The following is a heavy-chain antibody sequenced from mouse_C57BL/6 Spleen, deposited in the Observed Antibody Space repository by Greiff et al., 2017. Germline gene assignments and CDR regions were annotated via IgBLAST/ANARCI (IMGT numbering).Heavy chain of an antibody. J-gene: IGHJ1*03. CDR3: ARPIYYDYAWYFDV. CDR1: GYAFSSSW. Sequence: QVQLQQSGPELVKPGASVKISCKASGYAFSSSWMNWVKQRPGKGLEWIGRIYPGDGDTNYNGKFKSKATLTADKSSSTAYMQLSSLTSEDSAVYFCARPIYYDYAWYFDVWGTGTTVTVSS. D-gene: IGHD2-4*01. CDR2: IYPGDGDT. V-gene: IGHV1-82*01.